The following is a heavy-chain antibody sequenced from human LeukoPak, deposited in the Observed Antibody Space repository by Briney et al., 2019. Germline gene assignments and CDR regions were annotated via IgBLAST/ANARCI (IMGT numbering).Heavy chain of an antibody. J-gene: IGHJ4*02. D-gene: IGHD3-22*01. V-gene: IGHV4-30-4*01. CDR2: IYYSGST. CDR1: GGSISSGDYY. CDR3: ARGSDYYDSSGLNYFDY. Sequence: SETLSLTCTVSGGSISSGDYYWSWIRQPPGKGLEWNGYIYYSGSTYYNPSLKSRVTISVDTSKNQFSLKLSSVTAADTAVYYCARGSDYYDSSGLNYFDYWGQGTLVTVSS.